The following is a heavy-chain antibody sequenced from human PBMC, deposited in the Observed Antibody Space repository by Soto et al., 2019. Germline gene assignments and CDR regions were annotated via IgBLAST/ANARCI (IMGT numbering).Heavy chain of an antibody. CDR2: IYYSGRT. D-gene: IGHD2-21*02. Sequence: SETLSLTCTVSGVSISSGGYYWSWIRQHPGKGLEWIGNIYYSGRTYYNPSLKSRVILSVDTSKNHFSLTLRSVTAADSAMYYCASVFGCDSEYYYDFWGHGALVTVSS. V-gene: IGHV4-31*03. J-gene: IGHJ4*01. CDR1: GVSISSGGYY. CDR3: ASVFGCDSEYYYDF.